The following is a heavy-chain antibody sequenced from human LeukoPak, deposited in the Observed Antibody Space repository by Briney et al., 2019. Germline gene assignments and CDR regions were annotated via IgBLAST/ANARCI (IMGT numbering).Heavy chain of an antibody. CDR1: GYTFTGYY. J-gene: IGHJ5*02. Sequence: ASVKVSCKASGYTFTGYYMHWVRQAPGQGLEWMGWINPNSGGTNYAQKFQGGVTMTRDTSISTAYMELSRLRSDDTAVYYCAREINERQLRGNWFDPWGQGTLVTVSS. D-gene: IGHD6-13*01. CDR2: INPNSGGT. CDR3: AREINERQLRGNWFDP. V-gene: IGHV1-2*02.